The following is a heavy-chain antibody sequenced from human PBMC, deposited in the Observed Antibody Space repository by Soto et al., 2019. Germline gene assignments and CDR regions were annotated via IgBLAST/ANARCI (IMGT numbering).Heavy chain of an antibody. V-gene: IGHV1-69*01. CDR2: IIPISGTS. Sequence: QVQLVQSGADVKKPGSSVKVSCKASGGTLNNYLITWVRQAPGQGLEWMGEIIPISGTSNFAQKFQGRVTITAVESTSTAYMGLSSLRSEDTAVYYCARGGVDTITFDYWGPGTLVTVSS. J-gene: IGHJ4*02. CDR1: GGTLNNYL. D-gene: IGHD4-4*01. CDR3: ARGGVDTITFDY.